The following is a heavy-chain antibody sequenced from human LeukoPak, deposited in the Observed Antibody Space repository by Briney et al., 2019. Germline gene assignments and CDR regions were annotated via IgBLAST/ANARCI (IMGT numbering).Heavy chain of an antibody. CDR1: GVTFSSYV. V-gene: IGHV3-23*01. Sequence: PGGSLRLSCAASGVTFSSYVMSWVREGPGEGLEWVSDVSGSGGGTYYADSVKGRFTISRDNSKTTLNLQMNSLRAEDTAVYYGAKGAVAGNYYGMDVWGQGTTVTVPS. CDR2: VSGSGGGT. CDR3: AKGAVAGNYYGMDV. J-gene: IGHJ6*02. D-gene: IGHD6-19*01.